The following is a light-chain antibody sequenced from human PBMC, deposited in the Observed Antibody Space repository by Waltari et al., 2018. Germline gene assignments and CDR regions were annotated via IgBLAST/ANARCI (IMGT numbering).Light chain of an antibody. Sequence: EIVLTQSPATLSLSPGERATLSCRASESVDSNLAWYQQKPGQAPRLLIYSASNRAPGIPARFSARESATDFTLTISSLEPEDFAVYYCQQRYTWPLTFGGGTKVEIK. V-gene: IGKV3-11*01. CDR3: QQRYTWPLT. CDR1: ESVDSN. J-gene: IGKJ4*01. CDR2: SAS.